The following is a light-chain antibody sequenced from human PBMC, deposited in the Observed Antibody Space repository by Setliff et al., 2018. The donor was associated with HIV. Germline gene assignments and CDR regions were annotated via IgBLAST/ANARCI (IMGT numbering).Light chain of an antibody. CDR3: SSYTSSIFYV. CDR1: SSDVGGYNY. Sequence: QSALAQPASVSGSPGQSITISCTGTSSDVGGYNYVSWYQQHPGKAPKLMIYDVSKRPSGVSNRFSGSKSGNTASLTISGLQAEDEADYYCSSYTSSIFYVFGTGTKVTV. V-gene: IGLV2-14*01. CDR2: DVS. J-gene: IGLJ1*01.